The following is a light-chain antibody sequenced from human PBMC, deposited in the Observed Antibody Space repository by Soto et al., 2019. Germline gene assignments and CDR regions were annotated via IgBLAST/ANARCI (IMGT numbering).Light chain of an antibody. CDR2: DTY. CDR1: QRVDRY. CDR3: QQRGKWPST. J-gene: IGKJ2*02. V-gene: IGKV3-11*01. Sequence: EVVLTQSPDTLSLSPGETATLSCMASQRVDRYVAWYQQKLGQAPRLLIYDTYTRATGVGTRFTGSGSATDFSLTITSLEPEDFAVYFCQQRGKWPSTFGPGTKVEMK.